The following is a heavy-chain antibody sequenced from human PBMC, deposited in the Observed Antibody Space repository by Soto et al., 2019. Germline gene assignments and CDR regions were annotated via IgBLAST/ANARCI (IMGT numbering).Heavy chain of an antibody. CDR1: GYSFTSYW. CDR3: ARTAAAGKYYNGMDV. J-gene: IGHJ6*02. CDR2: IYPGDSDT. V-gene: IGHV5-51*01. Sequence: HGESLKISCKGSGYSFTSYWIGWVRQMPGKGLECMGIIYPGDSDTRYSPSFQGQVTISADKPISTAYLQWSSLKASDTAMYYCARTAAAGKYYNGMDVWGQGTTVTVSS. D-gene: IGHD6-13*01.